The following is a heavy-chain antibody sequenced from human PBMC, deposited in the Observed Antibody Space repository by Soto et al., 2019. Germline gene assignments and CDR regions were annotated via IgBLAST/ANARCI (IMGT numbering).Heavy chain of an antibody. CDR3: ARALIVGATKYYYYGMDV. Sequence: ASVKVSCKASGYTFTSYGISWVRQAPGQGLEWMGWISAYNGNTNYAQKLQGRVTMTTDTSTSTAYMELRSLRSDDTAVYYCARALIVGATKYYYYGMDVWGQGTTVTVSS. D-gene: IGHD1-26*01. CDR1: GYTFTSYG. CDR2: ISAYNGNT. V-gene: IGHV1-18*01. J-gene: IGHJ6*02.